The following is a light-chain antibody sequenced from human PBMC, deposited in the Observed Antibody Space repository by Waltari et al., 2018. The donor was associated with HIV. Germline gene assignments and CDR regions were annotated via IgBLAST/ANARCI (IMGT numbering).Light chain of an antibody. J-gene: IGKJ1*01. Sequence: DIQMTQSPSPLSASVGDRVPITFRASQSVRTSLAWYQQKHGRSPKLLIYKASTLETEVAPRFSGSGSGTEFNLTISGLLSGDFATYYCHQYESETRTFGQGTTVELK. CDR3: HQYESETRT. CDR2: KAS. V-gene: IGKV1-5*03. CDR1: QSVRTS.